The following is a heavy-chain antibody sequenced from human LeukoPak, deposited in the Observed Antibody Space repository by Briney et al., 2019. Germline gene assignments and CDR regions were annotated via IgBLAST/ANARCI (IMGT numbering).Heavy chain of an antibody. CDR2: IYTSGST. D-gene: IGHD1-26*01. V-gene: IGHV4-4*07. CDR3: ARDHSGSYYYYYYMDV. CDR1: GGSISSYY. J-gene: IGHJ6*03. Sequence: SETLSLTCTVSGGSISSYYWSWIRQPAGKGLEWIGRIYTSGSTNYNPSLKSRVTMSVDTSKNQFSLKLSSVTAADTALYYCARDHSGSYYYYYYMDVWGKGTTVTVSS.